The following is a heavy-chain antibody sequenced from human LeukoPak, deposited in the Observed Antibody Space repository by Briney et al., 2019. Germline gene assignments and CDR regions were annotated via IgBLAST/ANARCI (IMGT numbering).Heavy chain of an antibody. J-gene: IGHJ4*02. CDR3: ATKDYYDRSGDPFDY. CDR1: GFTFSSQA. CDR2: IKDSGRSA. Sequence: PGGSLRVSCAASGFTFSSQAMSWVRQAPGKGLEWVSGIKDSGRSAYYADSVEGQFTISRDNSRNTVDLQMNSLRAEDTAVYYCATKDYYDRSGDPFDYWGQGTQVTVSS. V-gene: IGHV3-23*01. D-gene: IGHD3-22*01.